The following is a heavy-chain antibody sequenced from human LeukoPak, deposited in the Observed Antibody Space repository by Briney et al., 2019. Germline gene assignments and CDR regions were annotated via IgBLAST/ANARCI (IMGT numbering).Heavy chain of an antibody. J-gene: IGHJ5*02. V-gene: IGHV4-39*01. CDR3: ARHAGYGSSEVDP. CDR1: GGSISSSSYY. CDR2: IYYSGST. Sequence: PSETLSLTCTVSGGSISSSSYYWGWIRQPPGKGLEWIGSIYYSGSTYYNPSLKSRVTISVDTSKNQFSLKLSSVTAADTAVYYCARHAGYGSSEVDPWGQGTLVTVSS. D-gene: IGHD6-6*01.